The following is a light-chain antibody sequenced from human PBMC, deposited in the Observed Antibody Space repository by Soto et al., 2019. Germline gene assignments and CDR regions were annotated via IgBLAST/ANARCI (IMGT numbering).Light chain of an antibody. Sequence: EIVLTQSPATLSLSPGERATLSCRASQSVSSYLAWYQQKPGQAPRLLIYDASNRATGIPARLSGSGSGTDFTLTISSLEPEDFAVYYCQQRSNWPPGFTFGPGTKVDI. J-gene: IGKJ3*01. CDR3: QQRSNWPPGFT. V-gene: IGKV3-11*01. CDR2: DAS. CDR1: QSVSSY.